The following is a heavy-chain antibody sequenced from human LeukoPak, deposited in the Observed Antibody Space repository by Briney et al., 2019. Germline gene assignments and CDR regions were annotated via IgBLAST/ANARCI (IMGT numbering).Heavy chain of an antibody. CDR2: IYSGGST. D-gene: IGHD1-26*01. J-gene: IGHJ3*02. CDR1: GFTVSSYY. Sequence: SGGSLRLSCAPSGFTVSSYYMSWVRQAPGKGLEWVSVIYSGGSTHYADSVKGRFTISRDNSKNTLFPQMNSLRAEDTAVYYCARAGQYSVTEDAFDIWGQGTMVTVSS. V-gene: IGHV3-53*01. CDR3: ARAGQYSVTEDAFDI.